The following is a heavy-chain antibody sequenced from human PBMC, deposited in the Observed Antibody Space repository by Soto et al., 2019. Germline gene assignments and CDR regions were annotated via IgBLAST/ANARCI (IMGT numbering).Heavy chain of an antibody. J-gene: IGHJ6*02. D-gene: IGHD6-13*01. CDR2: ISYDGSNK. CDR1: GFTFSSYG. CDR3: AKDQVKRGVAAAGYYYYYGMDV. Sequence: XGSLRLSCAAAGFTFSSYGMHWVRQAPGKGLDWVAVISYDGSNKYYADSVKGRFTISRDNSKNTLYLQMNSLRAEDTAVYYCAKDQVKRGVAAAGYYYYYGMDVWGQGTTVTVSS. V-gene: IGHV3-30*18.